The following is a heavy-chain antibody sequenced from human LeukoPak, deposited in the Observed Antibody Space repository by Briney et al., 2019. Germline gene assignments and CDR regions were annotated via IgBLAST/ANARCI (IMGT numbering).Heavy chain of an antibody. J-gene: IGHJ4*02. CDR1: GGSISSYY. CDR3: ARQIAVAGKPGFDY. Sequence: SETLSLTCTVSGGSISSYYWTWIRQPAGKGLEWIGRIYTTGSTNYNPSLNSRVTMSVDTSKNQFSLKLSSVTAADTAVYYCARQIAVAGKPGFDYWGQGTLVTVSS. V-gene: IGHV4-4*07. D-gene: IGHD6-19*01. CDR2: IYTTGST.